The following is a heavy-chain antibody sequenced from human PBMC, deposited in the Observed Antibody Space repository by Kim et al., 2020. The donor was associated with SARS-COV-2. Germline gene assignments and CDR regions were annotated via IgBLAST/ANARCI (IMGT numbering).Heavy chain of an antibody. V-gene: IGHV4-59*01. D-gene: IGHD6-25*01. Sequence: YNPSLKSRVTISVETSKNQSSLKLSSVTAADTAVYYCARVGGIAAHFDYWGQGTLVTVSS. CDR3: ARVGGIAAHFDY. J-gene: IGHJ4*02.